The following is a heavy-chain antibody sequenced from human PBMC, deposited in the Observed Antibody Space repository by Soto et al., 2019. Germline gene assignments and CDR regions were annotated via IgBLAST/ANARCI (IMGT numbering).Heavy chain of an antibody. D-gene: IGHD6-13*01. CDR3: ARIITAAGGRRYFDL. CDR2: INSSSSYT. Sequence: QVQLVESGGGLVKPGGSLRLSCAASGFTFSDYYMSWIRQAPGKGLEWVSYINSSSSYTKYADSVKGRFTISRDNAKNSLYLQMTSLRAEDTAVYYCARIITAAGGRRYFDLWGRGTLVTVSS. J-gene: IGHJ2*01. V-gene: IGHV3-11*05. CDR1: GFTFSDYY.